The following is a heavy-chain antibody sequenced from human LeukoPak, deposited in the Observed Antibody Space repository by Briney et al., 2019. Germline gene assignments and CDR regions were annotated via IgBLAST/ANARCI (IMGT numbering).Heavy chain of an antibody. CDR1: GFTFSDLV. J-gene: IGHJ4*02. V-gene: IGHV3-64D*06. CDR3: VTQISGWVY. D-gene: IGHD6-25*01. CDR2: ISRNGDST. Sequence: AGSLTLSCSAFGFTFSDLVMHWVRQAPGKGLEYVSGISRNGDSTYYADSVKGRFTISRDNSNNTLYLQMSSLKPEDTAVYYCVTQISGWVYWGQGTVVTVST.